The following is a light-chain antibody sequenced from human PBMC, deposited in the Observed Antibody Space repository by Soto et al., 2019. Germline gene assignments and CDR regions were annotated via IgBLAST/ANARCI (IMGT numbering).Light chain of an antibody. J-gene: IGLJ2*01. CDR3: ATWDSSLSAVV. CDR1: SSNIGKNY. CDR2: EYT. Sequence: QSVLTQPPSVSAAPGQKVTISCSGSSSNIGKNYVSWYQQHPGTAPKLRISEYTKRPSGIPDRFSGSKSGTSVTLGITGLQTGYEADYYCATWDSSLSAVVFGEGTKLTVL. V-gene: IGLV1-51*02.